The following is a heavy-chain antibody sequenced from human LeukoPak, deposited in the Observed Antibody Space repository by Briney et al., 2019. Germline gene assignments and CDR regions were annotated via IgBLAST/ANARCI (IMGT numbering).Heavy chain of an antibody. V-gene: IGHV3-30*18. CDR1: GFTFSSYW. Sequence: GGSLRLSCAASGFTFSSYWMSWVRQAPGKGLEWVASISDDGSNYYYADSVKGRFTISRDNSRNTLYLQMNSLKVEDTAVFYCTKAAAGSGDYGMDVWGQGTTVTV. D-gene: IGHD3-10*01. CDR3: TKAAAGSGDYGMDV. J-gene: IGHJ6*02. CDR2: ISDDGSNY.